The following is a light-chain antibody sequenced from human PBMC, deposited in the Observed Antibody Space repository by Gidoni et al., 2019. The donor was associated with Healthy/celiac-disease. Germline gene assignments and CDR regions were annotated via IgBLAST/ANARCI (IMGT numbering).Light chain of an antibody. Sequence: QSALTQPVSVSGSPGQSITISCTGTSSDVVGYNHVSWYQQHPGKGPKLMVYEVSNRPSGVSNRFSGSKSGNTASLTISGLQAEDEADYYCSSYTSSSTYVFGTGTKV. CDR2: EVS. CDR1: SSDVVGYNH. J-gene: IGLJ1*01. V-gene: IGLV2-14*01. CDR3: SSYTSSSTYV.